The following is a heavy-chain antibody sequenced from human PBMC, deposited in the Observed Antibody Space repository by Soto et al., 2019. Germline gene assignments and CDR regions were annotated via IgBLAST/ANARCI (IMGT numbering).Heavy chain of an antibody. CDR3: ARVTSPRPPYYYYYMDV. D-gene: IGHD2-2*01. CDR1: GFTFSSYW. J-gene: IGHJ6*03. CDR2: IKQDGSEK. V-gene: IGHV3-7*01. Sequence: PGGSLRLSCAASGFTFSSYWMSWVRQAPGKGLEWVANIKQDGSEKYYVDSVKGRFTISRDNAKNSLYLQMNSLRAEDTAVYYCARVTSPRPPYYYYYMDVWGKGTTVTVSS.